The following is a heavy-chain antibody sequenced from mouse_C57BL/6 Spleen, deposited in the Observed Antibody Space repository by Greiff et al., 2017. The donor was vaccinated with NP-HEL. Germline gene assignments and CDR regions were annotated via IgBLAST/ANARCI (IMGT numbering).Heavy chain of an antibody. CDR1: GYTFTSYW. V-gene: IGHV1-53*01. J-gene: IGHJ2*01. D-gene: IGHD2-3*01. Sequence: VQLQQSGTELVKPGASVKLSCKASGYTFTSYWMHWVKQRPGQGLEWIGNINPSNGGTNYNEKFKSKATLTVDKSSSTAYMQLSSLTSEDSAVYYGARDGGGYYHFDYWGQGTTLTVSS. CDR2: INPSNGGT. CDR3: ARDGGGYYHFDY.